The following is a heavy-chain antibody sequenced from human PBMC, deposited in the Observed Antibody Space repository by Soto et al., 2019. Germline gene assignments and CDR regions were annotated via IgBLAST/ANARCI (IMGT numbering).Heavy chain of an antibody. V-gene: IGHV1-2*02. CDR2: INPNSGGT. Sequence: ASVKVSCKASGYTFTGYYMHWVRQAPGQGLEWMGWINPNSGGTNYAQKFQGRVTITRDTSASTAYMELSSLRSEDTAVYYCAREGYYGSGSYRTTYYYYYMDVWGKGTTVTVSS. D-gene: IGHD3-10*01. CDR3: AREGYYGSGSYRTTYYYYYMDV. CDR1: GYTFTGYY. J-gene: IGHJ6*03.